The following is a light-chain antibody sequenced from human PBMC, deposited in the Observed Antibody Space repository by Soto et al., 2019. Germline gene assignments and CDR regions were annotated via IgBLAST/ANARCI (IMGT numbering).Light chain of an antibody. CDR3: SSYAGSNIYV. J-gene: IGLJ1*01. V-gene: IGLV2-8*01. CDR1: NSVVGRYNY. CDR2: EVA. Sequence: QSVLTQPPSASGSPGQSVTISCTGTNSVVGRYNYVSWYQQHPGKAPKLMISEVAKRPSGVPDRFSGSKSGNTASLTVSGLQAEDEADYYCSSYAGSNIYVFGTGTKVTVL.